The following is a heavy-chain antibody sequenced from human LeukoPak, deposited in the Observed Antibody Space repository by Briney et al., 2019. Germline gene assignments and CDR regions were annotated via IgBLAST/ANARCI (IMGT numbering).Heavy chain of an antibody. Sequence: GGSLRLSCAASGFTFSSYWMHWVRQAPGKGLVWVSRINSDGSSTNYADSVKGRFTISRDNTKNTLYLQMNSLRAEDTAVYYCARRRDGYTGFDYWGQGTLVTVSS. D-gene: IGHD5-24*01. CDR2: INSDGSST. CDR1: GFTFSSYW. J-gene: IGHJ4*02. V-gene: IGHV3-74*01. CDR3: ARRRDGYTGFDY.